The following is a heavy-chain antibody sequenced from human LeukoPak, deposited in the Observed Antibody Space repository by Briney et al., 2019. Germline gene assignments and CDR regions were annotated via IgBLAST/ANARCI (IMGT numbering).Heavy chain of an antibody. D-gene: IGHD2-15*01. J-gene: IGHJ3*02. V-gene: IGHV2-5*08. CDR1: GGSISSYYW. CDR3: AHSGYLGAFDI. CDR2: IYWDDDK. Sequence: TLSLTCTVSGGSISSYYWSWIRQPPGKGLEWLALIYWDDDKRYSPSLKSRLTITKDTSKNQVVLTMTNMDPVDTATYYCAHSGYLGAFDIWGQGTMVTVSS.